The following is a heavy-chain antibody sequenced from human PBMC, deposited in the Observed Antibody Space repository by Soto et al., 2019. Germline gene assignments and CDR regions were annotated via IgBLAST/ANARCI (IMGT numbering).Heavy chain of an antibody. CDR1: GYTFTGYY. D-gene: IGHD4-17*01. Sequence: GASVKVSCKASGYTFTGYYMHWVRQAPGQGLEWMGWINPNSGGTNYAQKFQGWVTMTRDTSISTAYMELSRLRSDDTAVYYCARASHDYGDNIWGGEKAFDIWGQGTMVTVSS. V-gene: IGHV1-2*04. CDR2: INPNSGGT. J-gene: IGHJ3*02. CDR3: ARASHDYGDNIWGGEKAFDI.